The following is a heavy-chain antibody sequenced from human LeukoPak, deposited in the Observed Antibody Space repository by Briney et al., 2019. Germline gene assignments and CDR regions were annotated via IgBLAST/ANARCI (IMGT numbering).Heavy chain of an antibody. CDR1: GFTFSNGW. CDR3: TTAYYDFWSGFTDAFDI. CDR2: IKSKTDGGTT. D-gene: IGHD3-3*01. J-gene: IGHJ3*02. Sequence: GGSLRLSCAASGFTFSNGWMNWVRQAPGKGLEWVGRIKSKTDGGTTDYAAPVKGRFTISRDDSKNTLYLQMNSLKTEDTAVYYCTTAYYDFWSGFTDAFDIWGQGAMVTVSS. V-gene: IGHV3-15*07.